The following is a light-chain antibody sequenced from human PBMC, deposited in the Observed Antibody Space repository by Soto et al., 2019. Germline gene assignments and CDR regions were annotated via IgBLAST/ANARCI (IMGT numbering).Light chain of an antibody. Sequence: QSVLTQPPSASGTPGQRITISCSGSSSNIGSNTVSWYQQLPGTAPQLLIYSNNQRPSGVPDRCSGSKSGTSASLAISGLQSEDEADYYCAAWDDNLNGVVFGGGTQLTVL. CDR3: AAWDDNLNGVV. V-gene: IGLV1-44*01. J-gene: IGLJ2*01. CDR2: SNN. CDR1: SSNIGSNT.